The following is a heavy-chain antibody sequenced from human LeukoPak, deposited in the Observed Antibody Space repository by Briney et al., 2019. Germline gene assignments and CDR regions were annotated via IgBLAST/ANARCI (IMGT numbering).Heavy chain of an antibody. V-gene: IGHV3-66*01. CDR2: IYSGGST. CDR1: GFTVSSNY. Sequence: GGSLRLSCAASGFTVSSNYMSWVRQAPGKGLEWVSVIYSGGSTYYSDSVKGRFTISRDNSKNTLYLQMNSLRAEDTAVYYCARESDPYYYDSSGYSPTNWGQGTLVTVSS. D-gene: IGHD3-22*01. J-gene: IGHJ4*02. CDR3: ARESDPYYYDSSGYSPTN.